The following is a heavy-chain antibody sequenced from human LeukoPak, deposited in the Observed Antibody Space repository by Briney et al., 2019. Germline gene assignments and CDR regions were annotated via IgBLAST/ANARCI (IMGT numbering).Heavy chain of an antibody. CDR3: ARVRLNFDAFDI. CDR1: GGSISSGGYS. D-gene: IGHD1-1*01. CDR2: IYHSGST. Sequence: SQTLSLTCDVSGGSISSGGYSWSWIRQLPGKGLEWIGYIYHSGSTYYNPSLKSRVTISVDRSKNQFSLKLSSVTAADTAVYYCARVRLNFDAFDIWGQGTMVTVSS. J-gene: IGHJ3*02. V-gene: IGHV4-30-2*01.